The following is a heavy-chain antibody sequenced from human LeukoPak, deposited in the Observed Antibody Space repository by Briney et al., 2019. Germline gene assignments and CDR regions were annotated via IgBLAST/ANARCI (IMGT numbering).Heavy chain of an antibody. V-gene: IGHV4-38-2*01. CDR2: IYYSGST. J-gene: IGHJ3*02. CDR3: ARHKQPYYYDSSGYGHAFDI. Sequence: KPSETLSLTCAVSGYSISSGCYWGWIRQPPGKGLEWIGSIYYSGSTYYNPSLKSRVTISVDTSKNQFSLKLSSVTAADTAVYYCARHKQPYYYDSSGYGHAFDIWGQGTMVTVSS. D-gene: IGHD3-22*01. CDR1: GYSISSGCY.